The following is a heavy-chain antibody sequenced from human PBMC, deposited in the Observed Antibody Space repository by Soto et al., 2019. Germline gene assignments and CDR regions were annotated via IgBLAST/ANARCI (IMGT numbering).Heavy chain of an antibody. CDR1: GFTFTSSA. CDR3: VASFGNLEAVPAGMRRFDP. V-gene: IGHV1-58*01. D-gene: IGHD2-2*01. Sequence: SVKVSCNASGFTFTSSALQWVRQARGQRLEWIGWIVVGSGNTNYAQKFQERVTITRDMSTSTAYMELSSLRSEDTAVYYCVASFGNLEAVPAGMRRFDPWGQGTLVTVSS. J-gene: IGHJ5*02. CDR2: IVVGSGNT.